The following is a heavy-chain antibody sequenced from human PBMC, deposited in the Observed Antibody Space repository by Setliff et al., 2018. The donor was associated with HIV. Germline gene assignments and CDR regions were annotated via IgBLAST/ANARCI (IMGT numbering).Heavy chain of an antibody. V-gene: IGHV4-4*09. J-gene: IGHJ1*01. Sequence: SETLSLTCTVSSGSISSYYWSWIRQPPGKGLEWIGYIYTSGSTNHNPSLKSRVTISVDKSKNQFSLRLSSVTAADTAVYYCARARRAGSGPKYFQHWGQGTLVTVSS. CDR3: ARARRAGSGPKYFQH. CDR2: IYTSGST. D-gene: IGHD2-15*01. CDR1: SGSISSYY.